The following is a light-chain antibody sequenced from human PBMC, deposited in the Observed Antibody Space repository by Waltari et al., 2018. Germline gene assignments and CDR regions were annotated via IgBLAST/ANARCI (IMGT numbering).Light chain of an antibody. V-gene: IGKV4-1*01. J-gene: IGKJ1*01. CDR2: WAS. CDR1: QTVFYNSDNKNY. Sequence: DIVMTQSPDYLTVSMGERATINCKSSQTVFYNSDNKNYLSWYQQKPGQPPKLLIYWASTRESGVPDRFSGSGSGTDFDLTISDLQAEDVAVYFCQQYFDTPWTFGRGTKVEVK. CDR3: QQYFDTPWT.